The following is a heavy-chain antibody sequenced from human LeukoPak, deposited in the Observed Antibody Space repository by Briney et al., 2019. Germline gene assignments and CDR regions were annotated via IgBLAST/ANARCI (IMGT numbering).Heavy chain of an antibody. D-gene: IGHD2-2*01. V-gene: IGHV3-21*01. J-gene: IGHJ4*02. CDR1: GFTFSKYS. CDR2: ISSSSRQI. Sequence: PGRSLRLSCAASGFTFSKYSMNWVRQAPGKGLEWVSSISSSSRQIDYADSLKGRFTISRDNAKNSLYLQMHSLRADDTAVYYCARDSTNFDFWGQGTLVTVSS. CDR3: ARDSTNFDF.